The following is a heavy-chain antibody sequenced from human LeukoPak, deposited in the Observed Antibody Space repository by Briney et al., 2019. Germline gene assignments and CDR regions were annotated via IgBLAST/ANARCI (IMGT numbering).Heavy chain of an antibody. V-gene: IGHV4-39*07. CDR1: GGSISSSSYY. CDR2: IYYSGST. D-gene: IGHD3-10*01. CDR3: AKKFHYYGSGLYYYYMDV. J-gene: IGHJ6*03. Sequence: SETLSLTCTVSGGSISSSSYYWGWIRQPPGKGLEWIGSIYYSGSTYYNPSLKSRVTISVDTSKNQFSLKLSSVTAADTAVYYCAKKFHYYGSGLYYYYMDVWGKGTTVTISS.